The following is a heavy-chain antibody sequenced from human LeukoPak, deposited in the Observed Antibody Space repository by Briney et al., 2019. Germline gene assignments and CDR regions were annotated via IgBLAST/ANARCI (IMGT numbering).Heavy chain of an antibody. J-gene: IGHJ6*04. D-gene: IGHD3-10*01. CDR2: INAGNGNT. Sequence: GASVTVSCKASGYTFTSYAMHWVRQAPGQRLEWMGWINAGNGNTKYSQKFQGRVTITRDTSASTAYMELSSLRSEDTAVYYCARGTSGSESYGYYGMDVWGKGTTVTVSS. V-gene: IGHV1-3*01. CDR1: GYTFTSYA. CDR3: ARGTSGSESYGYYGMDV.